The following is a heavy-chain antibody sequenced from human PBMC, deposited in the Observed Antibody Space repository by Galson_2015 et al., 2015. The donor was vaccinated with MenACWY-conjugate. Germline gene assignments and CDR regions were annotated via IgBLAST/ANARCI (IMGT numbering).Heavy chain of an antibody. CDR1: GFTFRSYA. CDR3: AKTGGRLLDP. Sequence: LSLSCATSGFTFRSYAMTWARQAPGKGLEWVSGISVGGDNTYYADSVKGRFTISRDNSKNTLYLQMNSLRAEDTAVYYCAKTGGRLLDPWGQGTLVTVSS. D-gene: IGHD1-14*01. J-gene: IGHJ5*02. V-gene: IGHV3-23*01. CDR2: ISVGGDNT.